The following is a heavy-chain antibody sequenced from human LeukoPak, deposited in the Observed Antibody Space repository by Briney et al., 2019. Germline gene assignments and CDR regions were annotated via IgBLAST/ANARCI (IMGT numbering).Heavy chain of an antibody. V-gene: IGHV4-39*07. CDR2: IYYSGST. Sequence: SETLSLTCTVSGGSISSSSYYWGWIRQPPGKGLEWIGSIYYSGSTYYNPSLKSRVTISVDTSKNQFSLKLSSVTAADTAVYYCARLGWLPGYFDYWGQGTLVTVSS. J-gene: IGHJ4*02. D-gene: IGHD6-19*01. CDR1: GGSISSSSYY. CDR3: ARLGWLPGYFDY.